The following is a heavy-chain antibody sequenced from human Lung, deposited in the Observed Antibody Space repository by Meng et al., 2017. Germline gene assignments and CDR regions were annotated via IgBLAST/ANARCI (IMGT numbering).Heavy chain of an antibody. V-gene: IGHV4-30-4*01. Sequence: VQRQESGPGLVKPSQTLSLTCTVSGGSISSSHYSWSWIRQPPGKGLEWSGHIYNSGSTYYNPSLKSRITISVDTSKNQFSLKLSSVTAADTAVYYCARGQKGYFDLWGRGTLVTVSS. CDR1: GGSISSSHYS. J-gene: IGHJ2*01. CDR2: IYNSGST. CDR3: ARGQKGYFDL.